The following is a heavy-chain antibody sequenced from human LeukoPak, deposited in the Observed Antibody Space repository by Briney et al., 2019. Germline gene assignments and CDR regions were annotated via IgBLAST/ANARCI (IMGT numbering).Heavy chain of an antibody. CDR1: GYTFTAYY. CDR2: INPNSGGT. Sequence: ASVKVSCKASGYTFTAYYVHWGRQAPGQGLEWRGGINPNSGGTNYAHKFQGRGTMTRDTSISTAYMELSRLTSDDTAVYYCARDRYCSGGSCYRWFDPWGQGTLVTVSS. CDR3: ARDRYCSGGSCYRWFDP. V-gene: IGHV1-2*07. J-gene: IGHJ5*02. D-gene: IGHD2-15*01.